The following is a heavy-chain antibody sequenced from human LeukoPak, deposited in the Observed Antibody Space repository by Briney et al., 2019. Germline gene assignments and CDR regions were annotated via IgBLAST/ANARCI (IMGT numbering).Heavy chain of an antibody. CDR1: GGTFSSYA. J-gene: IGHJ6*03. Sequence: SVKVSCKASGGTFSSYAISWVRQAPGQGLGWRGGIIPIFGTANYAQKFQGRVTITPDESTSTAYMELSSLRSEDTAVYYCARSIAAAGTLHYCYYYMDVWGKGTTVTNSS. CDR2: IIPIFGTA. V-gene: IGHV1-69*01. CDR3: ARSIAAAGTLHYCYYYMDV. D-gene: IGHD6-13*01.